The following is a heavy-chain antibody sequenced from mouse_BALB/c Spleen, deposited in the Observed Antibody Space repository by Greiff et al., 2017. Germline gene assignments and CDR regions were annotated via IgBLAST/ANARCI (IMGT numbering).Heavy chain of an antibody. CDR2: ISYSGST. J-gene: IGHJ2*01. CDR3: ARSPAYYRYDGYFDY. Sequence: EVQRVESGPSLVKPSQTLSLTCSVTGDSITSGYWNWIRKFPGNKLEYMGYISYSGSTYYNPSLKSRISITRDTSKNQYYLQLNSVTTEDTATYYCARSPAYYRYDGYFDYWGQGTTLTVSS. D-gene: IGHD2-14*01. CDR1: GDSITSGY. V-gene: IGHV3-8*02.